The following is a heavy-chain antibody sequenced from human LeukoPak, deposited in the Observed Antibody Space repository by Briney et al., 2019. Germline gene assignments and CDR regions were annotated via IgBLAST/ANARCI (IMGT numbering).Heavy chain of an antibody. Sequence: ASVKVSCKASGYTFTGYYMHWVRQAPGQGLEWMGWINPNSGGTNYAQKFQGRVTMTRATSISTAYMELSRLRSDDTAVYYCARESSIAAAAYDYWGQGTLVTVSS. J-gene: IGHJ4*02. CDR1: GYTFTGYY. CDR3: ARESSIAAAAYDY. D-gene: IGHD6-13*01. CDR2: INPNSGGT. V-gene: IGHV1-2*02.